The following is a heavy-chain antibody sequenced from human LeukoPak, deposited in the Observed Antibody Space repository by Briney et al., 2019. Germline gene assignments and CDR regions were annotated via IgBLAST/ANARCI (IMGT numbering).Heavy chain of an antibody. V-gene: IGHV5-51*01. D-gene: IGHD1-1*01. CDR3: ARRGVQGTGYYFDY. CDR2: IYPDDSNT. CDR1: GYNFPIYW. J-gene: IGHJ4*02. Sequence: PGESLKISCQGSGYNFPIYWIGWVRQMPGQGLEWMGIIYPDDSNTIYGPSFQGQVTISADKSISTAYLQWSSLKASDTAMYYCARRGVQGTGYYFDYWGQGTLVTVSS.